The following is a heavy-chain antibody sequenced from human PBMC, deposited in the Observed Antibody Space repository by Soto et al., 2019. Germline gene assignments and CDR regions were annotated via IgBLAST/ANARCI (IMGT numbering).Heavy chain of an antibody. CDR3: ARDHLRAFHY. CDR1: GFSFSVYS. CDR2: INGRDGAI. V-gene: IGHV3-48*02. D-gene: IGHD3-16*01. Sequence: PGGSLRLSCAASGFSFSVYSMNWVRQAPGKGLEWVSYINGRDGAINYVDSVKGRFTISIDIAKNSLYLQMNSLRDEDTAVYFCARDHLRAFHYWRQGVLVTVYS. J-gene: IGHJ4*02.